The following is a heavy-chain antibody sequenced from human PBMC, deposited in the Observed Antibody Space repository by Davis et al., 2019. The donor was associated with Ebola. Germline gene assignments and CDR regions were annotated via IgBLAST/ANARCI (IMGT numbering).Heavy chain of an antibody. CDR3: AKGPDGYKLSPILYGMDV. J-gene: IGHJ6*02. Sequence: GESLNISCASSGSPFTRRGLHWVRPAPGTVRERGAVTWYDGSNKYYAVSVRGRFTISRDNSKNTLYLQMNSLRAEDMAVYYCAKGPDGYKLSPILYGMDVWGQGTTVTVFS. CDR2: TWYDGSNK. V-gene: IGHV3-30*02. D-gene: IGHD5-24*01. CDR1: GSPFTRRG.